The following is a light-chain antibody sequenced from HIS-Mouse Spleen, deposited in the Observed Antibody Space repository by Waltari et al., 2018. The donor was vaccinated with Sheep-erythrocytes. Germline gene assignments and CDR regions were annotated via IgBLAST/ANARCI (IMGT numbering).Light chain of an antibody. J-gene: IGLJ1*01. CDR2: DVS. V-gene: IGLV2-11*01. Sequence: QSALTQPRSVSGSPGQSVTISCPGTSSDVGGYNYVSWYQQHPGKAPNLMIYDVSKRPSGVPDRFSRSKYGNTASLTISGLQAEDEAEYCCCSYAGIYNHVFGTGTKVTGL. CDR3: CSYAGIYNHV. CDR1: SSDVGGYNY.